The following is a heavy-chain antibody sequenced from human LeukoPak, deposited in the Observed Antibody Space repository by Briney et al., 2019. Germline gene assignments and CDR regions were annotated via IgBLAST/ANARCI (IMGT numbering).Heavy chain of an antibody. CDR2: ICAYNGNT. CDR1: GYTFTSYG. CDR3: AREEGGYCTNGVCPNYYYYYMDV. J-gene: IGHJ6*03. D-gene: IGHD2-8*01. Sequence: ASVKASCKASGYTFTSYGISWVRQAPGQGLEWMGWICAYNGNTNYAQKLQGRVTMTTDTSTSTAYMELRSLRSDDTAVYYCAREEGGYCTNGVCPNYYYYYMDVWGKGTTVTVSS. V-gene: IGHV1-18*01.